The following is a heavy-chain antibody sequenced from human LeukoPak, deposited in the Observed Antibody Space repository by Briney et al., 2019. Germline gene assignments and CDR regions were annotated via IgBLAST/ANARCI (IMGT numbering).Heavy chain of an antibody. D-gene: IGHD3-10*01. Sequence: GGSLRLSCGASGFTFSSYGMSWVRQAPGKGLEWVSGISGSGGGTYYADSVKGRFTISRDNSKNTLYLQMNSLRVEDTAVYYCAKGPRTVRFGDRHKGIFDYWGQGTLVTVSS. V-gene: IGHV3-23*01. CDR2: ISGSGGGT. CDR3: AKGPRTVRFGDRHKGIFDY. CDR1: GFTFSSYG. J-gene: IGHJ4*02.